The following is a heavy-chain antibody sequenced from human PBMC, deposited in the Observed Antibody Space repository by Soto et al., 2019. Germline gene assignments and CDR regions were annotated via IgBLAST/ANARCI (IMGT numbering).Heavy chain of an antibody. Sequence: PWGSLRLSCAASGFTFTSYAMHWVRQAPGKGLEWVAVISFDGRNKYYADSVKGRFIISRDNTNNTLYLQMNSLRPEDTAFHYCARGGRGLAVADFGYWGQGTLVTVSS. CDR1: GFTFTSYA. V-gene: IGHV3-30*04. CDR3: ARGGRGLAVADFGY. J-gene: IGHJ4*01. D-gene: IGHD6-19*01. CDR2: ISFDGRNK.